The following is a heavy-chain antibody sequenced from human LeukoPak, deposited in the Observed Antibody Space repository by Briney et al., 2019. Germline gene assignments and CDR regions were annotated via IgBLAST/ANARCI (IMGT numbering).Heavy chain of an antibody. J-gene: IGHJ4*02. CDR3: AKLWDVVVSATLTFDF. CDR1: GFTFSSYD. D-gene: IGHD2-15*01. V-gene: IGHV3-30*18. CDR2: ISYDGSNK. Sequence: GRSLRLSCAASGFTFSSYDMHWVRQAPGKGLEWVAVISYDGSNKFYADSVKGRFTISRDNSKNTLYLRMNTLRPEDTAVYYCAKLWDVVVSATLTFDFWGQGTLVTVSS.